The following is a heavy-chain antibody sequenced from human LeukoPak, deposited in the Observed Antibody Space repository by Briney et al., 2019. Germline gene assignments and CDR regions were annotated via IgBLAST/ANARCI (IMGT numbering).Heavy chain of an antibody. Sequence: GASVKVSCKASGYTFTSYGISWVRQAPGQGLEWMGWISAYNGNTNYAQKLQGRVTMTTDTSTSTAYMGLRSLRSADTAVYYPARGTYDFWSGYYDYWGQGTLVTVSS. CDR2: ISAYNGNT. V-gene: IGHV1-18*01. J-gene: IGHJ4*02. CDR3: ARGTYDFWSGYYDY. D-gene: IGHD3-3*01. CDR1: GYTFTSYG.